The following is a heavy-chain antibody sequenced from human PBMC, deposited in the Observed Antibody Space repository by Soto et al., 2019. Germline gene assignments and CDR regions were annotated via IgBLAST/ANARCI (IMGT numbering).Heavy chain of an antibody. Sequence: PSETLSLTCTVSGGSIGSYYWSWIRQPPGKGLEWIGYIYYSGSTNYNPSLKSRVTISVDTSKNQFSLKLSSVTAADTAVYYCARDMYYYDSSGHYYGMDVWGQGTTVTGSS. V-gene: IGHV4-59*01. J-gene: IGHJ6*02. CDR2: IYYSGST. CDR3: ARDMYYYDSSGHYYGMDV. D-gene: IGHD3-22*01. CDR1: GGSIGSYY.